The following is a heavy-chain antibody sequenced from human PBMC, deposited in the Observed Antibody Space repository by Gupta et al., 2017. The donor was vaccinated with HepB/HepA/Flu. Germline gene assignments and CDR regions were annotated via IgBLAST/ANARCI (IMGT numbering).Heavy chain of an antibody. CDR3: ARGFRGDYFDY. D-gene: IGHD3-3*01. CDR2: IYSDGTST. J-gene: IGHJ4*02. V-gene: IGHV3-74*01. CDR1: GFSVSNYW. Sequence: EVHLEESGGGLVQSGGSLGLSCAASGFSVSNYWMHWVRQAPGKGLVWVSRIYSDGTSTTYADSVKGRFTISRDNAENTVHLQMNSLRAEDTAIYYCARGFRGDYFDYWGQGTLVTVSS.